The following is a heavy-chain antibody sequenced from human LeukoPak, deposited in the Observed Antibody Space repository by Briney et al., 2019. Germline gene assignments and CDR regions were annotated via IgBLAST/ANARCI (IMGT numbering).Heavy chain of an antibody. CDR1: GDSVSSNSVT. J-gene: IGHJ5*02. CDR3: ARRLTQYDCFDP. CDR2: TYYRSTWYN. V-gene: IGHV6-1*01. D-gene: IGHD2-2*01. Sequence: SQTLSLTCAISGDSVSSNSVTWNWIRQSPSRGLEWLGRTYYRSTWYNDYAVSVRGRITANPDTSKNQFSLHLDSVTPEDTAVYYCARRLTQYDCFDPWGQGILVTVSS.